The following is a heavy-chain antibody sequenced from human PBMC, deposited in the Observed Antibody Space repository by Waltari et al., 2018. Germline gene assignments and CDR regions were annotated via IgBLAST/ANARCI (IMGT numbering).Heavy chain of an antibody. V-gene: IGHV1-69*05. CDR2: IIPIFGTA. J-gene: IGHJ3*02. CDR1: GGTFSSYA. CDR3: ARDRGTTGTTPDRGSIAFDI. D-gene: IGHD1-1*01. Sequence: QVQLVQSGAEVKKPGSSVKVSCKASGGTFSSYAISWVRQAPGQGLEWMGGIIPIFGTANYAQKFQGRVTITTDESTSTAYMELSSLRSEDTAVYYCARDRGTTGTTPDRGSIAFDIWGQGTMVTVSS.